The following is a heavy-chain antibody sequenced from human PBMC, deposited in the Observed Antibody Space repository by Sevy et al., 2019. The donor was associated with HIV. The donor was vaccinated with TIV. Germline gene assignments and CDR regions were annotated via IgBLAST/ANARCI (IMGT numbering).Heavy chain of an antibody. V-gene: IGHV3-9*01. CDR3: TKDKRRYDILTRGGYFDY. CDR1: GFIFDDYA. Sequence: GGSLRLSCAASGFIFDDYAMHWVRQAPGKGLEWVSGISWDTVSIGYADSVKGRFTISRDNAKNSLYLQMNSLRAEDTALYYCTKDKRRYDILTRGGYFDYWGQGTLVTVSS. D-gene: IGHD3-9*01. CDR2: ISWDTVSI. J-gene: IGHJ4*02.